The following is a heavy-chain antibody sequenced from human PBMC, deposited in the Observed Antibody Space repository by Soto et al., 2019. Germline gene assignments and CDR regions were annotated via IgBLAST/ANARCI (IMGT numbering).Heavy chain of an antibody. J-gene: IGHJ5*02. D-gene: IGHD3-10*01. Sequence: ASVKVSCKASGGTFSSYTISWVRQAPGQGLEWMGRIIPILGIANYAQKFQGRVTITADKSTSTAYMELSSLRSEDTAVYYCASAGFGEYSPSPYNWFDPWGQGTLVTVSS. CDR1: GGTFSSYT. V-gene: IGHV1-69*02. CDR2: IIPILGIA. CDR3: ASAGFGEYSPSPYNWFDP.